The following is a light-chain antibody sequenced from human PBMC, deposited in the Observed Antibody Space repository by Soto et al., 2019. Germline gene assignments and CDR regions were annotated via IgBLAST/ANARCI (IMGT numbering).Light chain of an antibody. V-gene: IGKV3-15*01. J-gene: IGKJ1*01. CDR1: QSVNTN. Sequence: EILMTQSPATLSVSPGERAALSCRVSQSVNTNLAWYQQRPGQAPRLLIYGASNRATGIPARFSGSGSGTEFTLIISSLQPEDFAIYYCQHYKSWPPPWTFGQGTKVEIK. CDR2: GAS. CDR3: QHYKSWPPPWT.